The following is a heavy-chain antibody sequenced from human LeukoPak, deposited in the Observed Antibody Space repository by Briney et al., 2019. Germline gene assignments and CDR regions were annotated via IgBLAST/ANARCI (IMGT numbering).Heavy chain of an antibody. D-gene: IGHD5-18*01. V-gene: IGHV3-53*01. CDR2: IYSGGST. CDR3: AKDRDTAMVIDY. Sequence: PGGSLRLSCAASGFTVSSNYMSWVRQAPGKGLEWVSVIYSGGSTYYADSVKGRFTISRDNSKNTLYLQMNSLRAEDTAVYYCAKDRDTAMVIDYWGQGTLVTVSS. J-gene: IGHJ4*02. CDR1: GFTVSSNY.